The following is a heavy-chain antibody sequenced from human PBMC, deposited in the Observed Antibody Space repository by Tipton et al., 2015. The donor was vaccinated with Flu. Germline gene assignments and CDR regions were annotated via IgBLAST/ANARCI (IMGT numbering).Heavy chain of an antibody. CDR3: ARRDYSNYVSEPQNWFDR. J-gene: IGHJ5*02. CDR2: TFHSGNT. D-gene: IGHD4-11*01. Sequence: GLVKPSETLSLTCGVSGDSVRNSNYYWGWIRQPPGKGLEWIGNTFHSGNTYLNPSLKSRVTISIDTSKNQFSLKLSSVTAADTAVYYCARRDYSNYVSEPQNWFDRWGQGTLVTVSS. V-gene: IGHV4-39*07. CDR1: GDSVRNSNYY.